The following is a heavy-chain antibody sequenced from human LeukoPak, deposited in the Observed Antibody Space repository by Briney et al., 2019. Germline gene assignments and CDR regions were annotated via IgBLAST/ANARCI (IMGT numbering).Heavy chain of an antibody. CDR2: INPNSGGT. J-gene: IGHJ3*02. CDR3: AREDIVVVPSSPPAFDI. D-gene: IGHD2-2*01. Sequence: GASGKVSCKAAGYTVTCYDMHRGRQAPGQGREGRGWINPNSGGTNYAQKFQGRVTMTRDTSSSTAYMELSRLRSDDPAVYYCAREDIVVVPSSPPAFDIWGQGTMVTVSS. CDR1: GYTVTCYD. V-gene: IGHV1-2*02.